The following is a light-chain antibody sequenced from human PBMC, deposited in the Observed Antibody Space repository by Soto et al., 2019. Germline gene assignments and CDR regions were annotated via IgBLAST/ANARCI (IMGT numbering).Light chain of an antibody. CDR1: QIVSSN. V-gene: IGKV3-15*01. J-gene: IGKJ4*01. Sequence: EIVLTQSPGTLSLSPGARATLSCRASQIVSSNFLAWYQQKPGQAPRLLISDASTRATGIPARFSGSGSGTEFTLTISSLQSEDFAVYYCQQYNNWPPGTFGGGTKVDIK. CDR3: QQYNNWPPGT. CDR2: DAS.